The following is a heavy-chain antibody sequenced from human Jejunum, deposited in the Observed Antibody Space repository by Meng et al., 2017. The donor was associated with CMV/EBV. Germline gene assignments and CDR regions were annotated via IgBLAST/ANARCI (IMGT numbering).Heavy chain of an antibody. J-gene: IGHJ4*02. Sequence: CVVSGFNFANHAMSWVRQAPGKGPEWVSGISASGDDTYYPDSVKGRFSVSRENSKNTLYLQMNSLSADDTAIYYCATSHVGIVYAIDYWGQGTLVTVSS. CDR3: ATSHVGIVYAIDY. V-gene: IGHV3-23*01. CDR1: GFNFANHA. D-gene: IGHD2-8*01. CDR2: ISASGDDT.